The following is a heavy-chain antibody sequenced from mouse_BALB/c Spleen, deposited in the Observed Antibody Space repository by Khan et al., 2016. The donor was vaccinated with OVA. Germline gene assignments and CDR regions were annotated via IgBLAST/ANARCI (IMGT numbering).Heavy chain of an antibody. CDR3: ARSGYEAWFAY. D-gene: IGHD2-14*01. CDR1: GYSITSDYA. Sequence: VQLKESGPGLVKPAESLSLTCTVTGYSITSDYAWNWKRQYPRNKLEWMGYISYSGSTSYKRALKSRTSITRDTSRNQVSLQLNSVTTEETATYFCARSGYEAWFAYWGQGTLVTVSA. V-gene: IGHV3-2*02. J-gene: IGHJ3*01. CDR2: ISYSGST.